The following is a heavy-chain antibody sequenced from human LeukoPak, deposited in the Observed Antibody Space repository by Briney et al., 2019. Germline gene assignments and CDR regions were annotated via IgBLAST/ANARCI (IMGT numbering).Heavy chain of an antibody. V-gene: IGHV3-9*01. CDR1: GFTFDDYA. Sequence: PGGSLRLSCAASGFTFDDYAMHWVRQAPGKGLEWVSGISWNSGSIGYADSVKGRFTISRDNAKNSLYLQMNSLRAEDTAVYYCARVPPYRPRDWGQGTLVTVSS. J-gene: IGHJ4*02. CDR3: ARVPPYRPRD. CDR2: ISWNSGSI. D-gene: IGHD3-16*01.